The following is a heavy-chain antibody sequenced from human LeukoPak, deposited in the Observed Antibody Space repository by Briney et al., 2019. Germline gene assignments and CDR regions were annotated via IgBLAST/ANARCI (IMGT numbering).Heavy chain of an antibody. CDR2: IYSGGST. V-gene: IGHV3-53*05. CDR3: ARVYHGSSSYNGDYMDV. CDR1: GFTVSSNY. Sequence: GALRLSCAASGFTVSSNYMSWVRRAPGKGLEWGSVIYSGGSTYYADSGKGRFTISRDNSKDTLYLQMNSLRAEDTAVYYCARVYHGSSSYNGDYMDVWGKGTTVTVSS. D-gene: IGHD6-6*01. J-gene: IGHJ6*03.